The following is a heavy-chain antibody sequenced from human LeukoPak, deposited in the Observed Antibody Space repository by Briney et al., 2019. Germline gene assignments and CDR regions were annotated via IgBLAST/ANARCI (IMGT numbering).Heavy chain of an antibody. J-gene: IGHJ4*02. Sequence: GASVKVSCKASGYTFTSYAMNWVRQAPGQGLEWMGWINTNTGNPTYAQGFTGRFVLSLDTSVSTAYLQISSLKAEDTAVYYCARALATYYYDSSGYFDFDYWGQGTLVTVSS. D-gene: IGHD3-22*01. CDR3: ARALATYYYDSSGYFDFDY. V-gene: IGHV7-4-1*02. CDR2: INTNTGNP. CDR1: GYTFTSYA.